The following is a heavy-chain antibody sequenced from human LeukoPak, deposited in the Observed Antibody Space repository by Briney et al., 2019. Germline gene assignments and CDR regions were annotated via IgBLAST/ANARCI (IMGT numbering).Heavy chain of an antibody. CDR3: ARDFCSSTSCYWGAFDI. Sequence: GGSLRLSCVPSGITFSNSALSWVRQAPGKGLEWVSTITKSGDQTYYADSVKGRFTISRDNSKNTLYLQMNSLRAEDTAVYYCARDFCSSTSCYWGAFDIWGQGTMVTVSS. D-gene: IGHD2-2*01. J-gene: IGHJ3*02. V-gene: IGHV3-23*01. CDR1: GITFSNSA. CDR2: ITKSGDQT.